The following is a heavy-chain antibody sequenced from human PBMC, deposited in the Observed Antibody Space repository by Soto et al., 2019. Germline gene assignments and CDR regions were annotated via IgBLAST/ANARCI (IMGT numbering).Heavy chain of an antibody. CDR2: IYYSGST. D-gene: IGHD3-9*01. CDR3: ERHVVTISQRAAFDI. CDR1: GGSISSSSYY. J-gene: IGHJ3*02. Sequence: SETLSLTCTVSGGSISSSSYYWGWIRQPPGKGLEWIGSIYYSGSTYYSPSPKSRVTISVDTSKNQFSLKLSSVTAADTAVYYCERHVVTISQRAAFDIWGQGTMVTVSS. V-gene: IGHV4-39*01.